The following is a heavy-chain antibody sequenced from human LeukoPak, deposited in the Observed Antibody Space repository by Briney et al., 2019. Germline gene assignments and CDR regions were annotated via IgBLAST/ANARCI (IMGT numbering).Heavy chain of an antibody. V-gene: IGHV4-34*01. CDR2: INHSGST. Sequence: SETLSLTCAVYGGSFSGYYWSWIRQPPGKGLEWIGEINHSGSTNYNPSLKSRVTISADTSKNQFSLKLSSVTAADTAVYYCARVAVLYYDSWSGYLPYGMDVWGQGTTVTVSS. CDR3: ARVAVLYYDSWSGYLPYGMDV. CDR1: GGSFSGYY. D-gene: IGHD3-3*01. J-gene: IGHJ6*02.